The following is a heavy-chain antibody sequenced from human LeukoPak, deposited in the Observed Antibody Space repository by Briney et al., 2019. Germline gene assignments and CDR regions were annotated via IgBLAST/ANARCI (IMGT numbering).Heavy chain of an antibody. CDR2: ISGSSGYT. D-gene: IGHD1-1*01. J-gene: IGHJ4*02. V-gene: IGHV3-11*06. Sequence: GGSLRLSCAASGFTFSDYYMSWVRQAPGKGLGWVSYISGSSGYTKYADSVKGRFTISRDNAKNSLYLQVNSLRAEDTAVYYCARGTGTTAYFDYWGQGTPVTVSS. CDR3: ARGTGTTAYFDY. CDR1: GFTFSDYY.